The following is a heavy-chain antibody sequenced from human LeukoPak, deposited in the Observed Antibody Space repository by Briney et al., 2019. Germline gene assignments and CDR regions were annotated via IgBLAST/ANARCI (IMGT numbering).Heavy chain of an antibody. CDR3: AKSIAATGNY. Sequence: GGSLRLSCAASGFTFSSYEMNWVRQAPGKGLEWVSAIRGSGGYTYYADSVKGRFTISRDNSKNTLYLQMNSLRAEDTAVYYCAKSIAATGNYWGQGTLVTVSS. CDR1: GFTFSSYE. CDR2: IRGSGGYT. D-gene: IGHD6-13*01. V-gene: IGHV3-23*01. J-gene: IGHJ4*02.